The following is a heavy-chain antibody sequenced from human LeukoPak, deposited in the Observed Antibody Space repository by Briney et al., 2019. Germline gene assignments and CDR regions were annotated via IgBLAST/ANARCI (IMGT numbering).Heavy chain of an antibody. CDR3: ARAGYDFWSGYYDGFDY. D-gene: IGHD3-3*01. CDR2: IYTSGST. V-gene: IGHV4-4*07. CDR1: GGSISSYY. J-gene: IGHJ4*02. Sequence: ETLSLTCTVSGGSISSYYWSWIRQPAGKGLEWIGRIYTSGSTNYNPSLKSRVTISVDTSKNQFSLKLSSVTAADTAVYYCARAGYDFWSGYYDGFDYWGQGTLVTVSS.